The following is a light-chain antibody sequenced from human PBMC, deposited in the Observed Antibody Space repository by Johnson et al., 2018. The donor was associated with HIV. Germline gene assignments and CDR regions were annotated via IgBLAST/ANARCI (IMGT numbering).Light chain of an antibody. J-gene: IGLJ1*01. CDR1: SSNIGNNY. CDR2: ENN. CDR3: GTWDSSLSAGGYV. V-gene: IGLV1-51*02. Sequence: HSVLTQPPSVSAAPGQKVTISCSGSSSNIGNNYVSWYQQLPGTAPKLLIYENNKRPSGIPDRFSGSKSGPSATLGITGLQTGDEADYYCGTWDSSLSAGGYVFGTGTKGTGL.